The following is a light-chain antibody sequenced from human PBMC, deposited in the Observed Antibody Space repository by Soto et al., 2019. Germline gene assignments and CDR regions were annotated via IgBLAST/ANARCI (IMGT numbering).Light chain of an antibody. CDR3: QEHGSSPRT. J-gene: IGKJ1*01. CDR2: GAS. V-gene: IGKV3-20*01. CDR1: QSVSSY. Sequence: EIVLTQSPATLSLSPGERATLSCRASQSVSSYLAWYQQKPGQAPRLLIYGASNRATGIPDRFSGSGSGTDFTLTISRLEPEDFAVYYCQEHGSSPRTFGQGTKVDIK.